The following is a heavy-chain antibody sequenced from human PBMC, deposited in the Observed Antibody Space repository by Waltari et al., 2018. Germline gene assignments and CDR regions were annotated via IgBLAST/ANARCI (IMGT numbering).Heavy chain of an antibody. J-gene: IGHJ4*02. Sequence: EVQLVESGGGLVQPGRSLRLSCAASGFTFDDYAMHWVRQAPGKGREWVSGISWNSGSIGYADSVKGRFTISRDNAKNSLYLQMNSLRAEDTALYYCAKDMAVVQYYFDYWGQGTLVTVSS. CDR3: AKDMAVVQYYFDY. CDR2: ISWNSGSI. D-gene: IGHD2-15*01. V-gene: IGHV3-9*01. CDR1: GFTFDDYA.